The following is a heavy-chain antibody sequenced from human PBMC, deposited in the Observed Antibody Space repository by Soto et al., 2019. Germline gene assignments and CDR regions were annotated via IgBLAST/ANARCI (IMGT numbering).Heavy chain of an antibody. CDR1: GFTFSSYE. Sequence: GGSLRLSCAASGFTFSSYEMNWVRQAPGKGLEWVSYISSSGSTIYYADSVKGRFTISRDNAKNSLYLQMNSLRAEDTAVYYCARDYGSGSYYYYYYGMDVWGQGTTVTVSS. J-gene: IGHJ6*01. CDR2: ISSSGSTI. CDR3: ARDYGSGSYYYYYYGMDV. V-gene: IGHV3-48*03. D-gene: IGHD3-10*01.